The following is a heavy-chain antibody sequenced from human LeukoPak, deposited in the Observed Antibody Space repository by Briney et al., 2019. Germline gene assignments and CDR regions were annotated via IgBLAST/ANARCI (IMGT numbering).Heavy chain of an antibody. V-gene: IGHV4-39*01. Sequence: SETLSLTCTVSGGSIRSSNYYWGWIRQPPGKGLEWIASIYYSRNTYYNPSLKTRVTISVDTSKNHFSLNLNSVTAADTAMYYCARHAHYDFVTGLFDPWGQGTLVTVSS. CDR2: IYYSRNT. D-gene: IGHD3-3*01. J-gene: IGHJ5*02. CDR1: GGSIRSSNYY. CDR3: ARHAHYDFVTGLFDP.